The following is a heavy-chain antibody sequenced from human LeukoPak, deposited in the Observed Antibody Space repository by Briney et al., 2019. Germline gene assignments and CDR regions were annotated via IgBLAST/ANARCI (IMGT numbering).Heavy chain of an antibody. D-gene: IGHD2-21*02. J-gene: IGHJ4*02. Sequence: TSETLSLTCTVSGGSISSNTYYYWGWIRQPPGKGLEWIGSIYYSGNTYYNPSLKNRVTISLDTSKNQFSLKLSCVTAADTAVYYCARHHPYCGDDCRGGFDYWGQGALVTVSS. V-gene: IGHV4-39*01. CDR2: IYYSGNT. CDR3: ARHHPYCGDDCRGGFDY. CDR1: GGSISSNTYYY.